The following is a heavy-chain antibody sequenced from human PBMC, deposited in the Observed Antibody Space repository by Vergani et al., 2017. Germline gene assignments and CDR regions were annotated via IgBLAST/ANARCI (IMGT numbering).Heavy chain of an antibody. CDR1: GFSLSTSGMR. D-gene: IGHD7-27*01. J-gene: IGHJ4*02. CDR3: ARSSNWGSTGFDY. CDR2: IDWDDDK. V-gene: IGHV2-70*04. Sequence: QVTLKESGPALVKPTQTLTLTCTFSGFSLSTSGMRVSWIRQPPGKALEWLARIDWDDDKFYSTSLKTRLTISKDTSKNQVVLTMTNMDPVDTATYYCARSSNWGSTGFDYWSQVTLVTVSS.